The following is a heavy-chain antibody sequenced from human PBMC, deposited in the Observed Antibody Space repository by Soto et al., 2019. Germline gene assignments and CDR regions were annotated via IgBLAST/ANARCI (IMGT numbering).Heavy chain of an antibody. CDR2: IYYSGST. CDR1: GGSLSRYY. Sequence: SGTLFLTCTVSGGSLSRYYWSLVRQPPGEGLGGIGYIYYSGSTNYNPSLKSRVTISVDTSKNQFSLKLSSVTAADTAVYYCARVVVDRLWFGELLGVNWFDPWGQGTLVTVSS. CDR3: ARVVVDRLWFGELLGVNWFDP. V-gene: IGHV4-59*01. J-gene: IGHJ5*02. D-gene: IGHD3-10*01.